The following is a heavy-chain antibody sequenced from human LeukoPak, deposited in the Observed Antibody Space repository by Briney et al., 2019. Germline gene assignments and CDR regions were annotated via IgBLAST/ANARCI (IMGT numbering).Heavy chain of an antibody. J-gene: IGHJ4*02. Sequence: KVSCKASGYTFTSYGISWVRQMPGKGLEWMGIIYPGDSDTRYSPSFQGQVTISADKSISTAYLQWSSLKASDTAMYYCARSNYYDSSGYGYWGQGTLVTVSS. CDR3: ARSNYYDSSGYGY. CDR2: IYPGDSDT. V-gene: IGHV5-51*01. CDR1: GYTFTSYG. D-gene: IGHD3-22*01.